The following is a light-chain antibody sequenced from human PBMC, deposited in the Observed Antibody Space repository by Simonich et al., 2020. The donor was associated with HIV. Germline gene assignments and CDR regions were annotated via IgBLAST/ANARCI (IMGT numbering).Light chain of an antibody. J-gene: IGKJ5*01. CDR1: QSVSTY. CDR3: QQRSNWPIT. V-gene: IGKV3-11*01. CDR2: DAS. Sequence: EIVLTQSPATLSLSPGERATLSCRASQSVSTYLACYQQKPGQAPRLLIYDASNRAPGIPARFSGSGSGTDFTLTISSLEPEDFAVYYCQQRSNWPITFGQGTRLEIK.